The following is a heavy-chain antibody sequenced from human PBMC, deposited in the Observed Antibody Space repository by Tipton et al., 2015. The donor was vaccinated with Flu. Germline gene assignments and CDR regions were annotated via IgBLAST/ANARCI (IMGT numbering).Heavy chain of an antibody. CDR1: GGSISSSSYY. D-gene: IGHD1-26*01. J-gene: IGHJ2*01. V-gene: IGHV4-39*07. CDR2: IYYSGST. CDR3: ARLKYGGSYMWYFDL. Sequence: PGLVKPSETLSPTCTVSGGSISSSSYYWGWIRQPPGKGLEWIGSIYYSGSTYYNPSLKSRVTISVDTSKNQFSLKLSSVTAADTAVYYCARLKYGGSYMWYFDLWGRGTLVTVSS.